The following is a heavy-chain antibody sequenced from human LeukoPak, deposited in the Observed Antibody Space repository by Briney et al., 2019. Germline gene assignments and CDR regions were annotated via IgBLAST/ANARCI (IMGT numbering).Heavy chain of an antibody. CDR3: AKQSLYDSSGHFHY. CDR2: ITGSGGYT. V-gene: IGHV3-23*01. Sequence: QPGGSLSLSCEASGFTFSAYAMTWVRQAPGKGPEWVSTITGSGGYTYYADSVKGRFTISRDNSKNTLFLRINSLRAEDTAVYFCAKQSLYDSSGHFHYWGQGTLVTVSS. J-gene: IGHJ4*02. CDR1: GFTFSAYA. D-gene: IGHD3-22*01.